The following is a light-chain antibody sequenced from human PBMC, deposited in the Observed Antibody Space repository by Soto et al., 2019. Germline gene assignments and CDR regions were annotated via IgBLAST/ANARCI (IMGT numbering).Light chain of an antibody. V-gene: IGKV3-15*01. CDR3: QQYNIWPPVYT. CDR1: QSISNN. Sequence: EIVMTQSPATLSVSPGERATLSCRASQSISNNLAWYQQKPGQAPRLLISGASTRATGIPARFSGSGSGTEFTLTISSLKSEDFAVYYCQQYNIWPPVYTFGQGTKLEIK. CDR2: GAS. J-gene: IGKJ2*01.